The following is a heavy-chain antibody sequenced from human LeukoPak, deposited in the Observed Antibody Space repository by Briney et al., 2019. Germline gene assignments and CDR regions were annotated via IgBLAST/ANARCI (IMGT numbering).Heavy chain of an antibody. CDR1: GGTFSSYA. CDR3: ARDATADCSGGSCYSDYYYMDV. CDR2: IIPIFGTA. J-gene: IGHJ6*03. V-gene: IGHV1-69*05. D-gene: IGHD2-15*01. Sequence: SVKVSCKASGGTFSSYAISWVRQAPGQGLEWMGGIIPIFGTANYAQKFQGRVTITTDESTSTAYMELCSLRSEDTAVYYCARDATADCSGGSCYSDYYYMDVWGKGTTVTVSS.